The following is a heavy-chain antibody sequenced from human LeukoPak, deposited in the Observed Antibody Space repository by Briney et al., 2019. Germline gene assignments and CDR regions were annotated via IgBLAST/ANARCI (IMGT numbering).Heavy chain of an antibody. CDR1: GFTFSSYS. CDR3: ARDRFVVVTAIHIHSPMDV. CDR2: ISSSSSYI. J-gene: IGHJ6*03. V-gene: IGHV3-21*01. Sequence: PGGSLRLSCAASGFTFSSYSMNWVRQAPGKGLEWVSSISSSSSYIYYADSVKGRFTISRDNAKNSLYLQMNSLRAEDTAVYYCARDRFVVVTAIHIHSPMDVWGKGTTVTVSS. D-gene: IGHD2-21*02.